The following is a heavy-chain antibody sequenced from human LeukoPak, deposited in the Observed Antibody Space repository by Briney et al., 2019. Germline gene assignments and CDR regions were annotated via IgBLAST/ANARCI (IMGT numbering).Heavy chain of an antibody. J-gene: IGHJ4*02. Sequence: SETLSLTCTVSSGSNSSGGYYWNWIRQHPGKGLEWIGYIYNSGTTYYNPSLKSRVTISVDTSKNQFSLNLTSVTAADTAVYYCGTASGPAAIAYWSQGTLVTVSP. CDR2: IYNSGTT. CDR1: SGSNSSGGYY. CDR3: GTASGPAAIAY. V-gene: IGHV4-31*03. D-gene: IGHD2-2*01.